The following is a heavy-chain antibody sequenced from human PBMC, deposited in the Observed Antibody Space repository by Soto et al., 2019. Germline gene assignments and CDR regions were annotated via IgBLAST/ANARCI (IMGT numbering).Heavy chain of an antibody. CDR3: ARSPRYYCSSTSCYVFQH. J-gene: IGHJ1*01. D-gene: IGHD2-2*01. V-gene: IGHV1-69*13. CDR1: GGTFSSYA. Sequence: SVKVSCKASGGTFSSYAISWVRQAPGQGLEWMGGIIPIFGTANYAQKFQGRVTITADESTSTAYMELSSLRSEDTAVYYCARSPRYYCSSTSCYVFQHWGQGTLVTVSS. CDR2: IIPIFGTA.